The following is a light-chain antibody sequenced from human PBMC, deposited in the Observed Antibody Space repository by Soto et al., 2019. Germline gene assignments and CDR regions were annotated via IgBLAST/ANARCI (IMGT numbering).Light chain of an antibody. CDR2: GAA. V-gene: IGKV3-20*01. CDR3: QQYSASVLT. Sequence: EIVLTQSPATLSLSPGERATLSCRASQTLTSNYLAGYQQKPGQAPRLLIHGAASRATGIPDRFSGSGSGTDFTLTISRLEPEDFAVYYGQQYSASVLTFGGGTKVEIK. J-gene: IGKJ4*01. CDR1: QTLTSNY.